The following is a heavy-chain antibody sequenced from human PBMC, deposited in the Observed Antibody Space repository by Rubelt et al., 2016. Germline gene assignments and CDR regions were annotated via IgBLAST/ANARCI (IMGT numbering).Heavy chain of an antibody. Sequence: GGGVVQPGRSLRLSCAASGFTFSSYGMHWVRQAPGKGLEWVAVIWYDGSNKYYADSVKGRFTISRDNSKNTLYLQMNSLRAEDTAVYYCARDLTRGSYYYYGMDVWGQGTTVTVSS. CDR1: GFTFSSYG. V-gene: IGHV3-33*01. CDR3: ARDLTRGSYYYYGMDV. J-gene: IGHJ6*02. CDR2: IWYDGSNK. D-gene: IGHD1-26*01.